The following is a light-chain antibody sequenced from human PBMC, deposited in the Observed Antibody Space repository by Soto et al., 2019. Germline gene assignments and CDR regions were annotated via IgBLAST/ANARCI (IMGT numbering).Light chain of an antibody. Sequence: ALAQPASVSGSPGQSITISCTGTSSDVGGYDFVSWYQHHPGKAPRLIIYQVTNRPSGVSDRFSGSKSGNTASLTISGLQAEDEADYYCCSFTSTTARVFGGGTKVTVL. V-gene: IGLV2-14*01. J-gene: IGLJ3*02. CDR3: CSFTSTTARV. CDR1: SSDVGGYDF. CDR2: QVT.